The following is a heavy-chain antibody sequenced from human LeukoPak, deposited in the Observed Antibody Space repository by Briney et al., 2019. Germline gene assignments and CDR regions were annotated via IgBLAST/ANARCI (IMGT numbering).Heavy chain of an antibody. CDR3: AQWSRYFDY. D-gene: IGHD1-26*01. V-gene: IGHV3-30*18. Sequence: GGSLRLSCATSGFIFSHFAMHWVRQAPGKGLEWVALISYDGTKKYYADSVKGRFTISRDNSKNTLYLQMNSLRAEDMALYFCAQWSRYFDYWGQGTLVTVSS. J-gene: IGHJ4*02. CDR2: ISYDGTKK. CDR1: GFIFSHFA.